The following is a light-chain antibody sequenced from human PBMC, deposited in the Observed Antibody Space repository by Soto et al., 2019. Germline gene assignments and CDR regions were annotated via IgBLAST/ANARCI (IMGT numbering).Light chain of an antibody. CDR2: DVN. Sequence: QSALTQPASVSGSPGQSITISCTGTKSDIGSYNYVSWYQQHPGKAPKFIIYDVNNRPSGVSNRFSGSKSGNTASLTISGLQAEDEADYYCSSYTSVSTWVFGGGTQLTV. J-gene: IGLJ3*02. V-gene: IGLV2-14*01. CDR1: KSDIGSYNY. CDR3: SSYTSVSTWV.